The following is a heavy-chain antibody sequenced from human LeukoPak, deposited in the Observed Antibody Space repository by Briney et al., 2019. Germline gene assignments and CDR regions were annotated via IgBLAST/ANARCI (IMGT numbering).Heavy chain of an antibody. J-gene: IGHJ5*02. CDR1: GFTFSSYA. CDR2: ISGSGGST. Sequence: GGSLRLSCAASGFTFSSYAMSWVRQAPGEGLEWVSAISGSGGSTYYADSVKGRFTISRDNSKNTLYLQMNSLRSDDTAVYYYARISRYCSSTSCYTGNWFDPWGQGTLVTVSS. D-gene: IGHD2-2*02. V-gene: IGHV3-23*01. CDR3: ARISRYCSSTSCYTGNWFDP.